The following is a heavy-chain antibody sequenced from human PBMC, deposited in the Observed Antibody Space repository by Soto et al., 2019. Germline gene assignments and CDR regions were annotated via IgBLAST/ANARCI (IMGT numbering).Heavy chain of an antibody. CDR1: GGSISSYY. D-gene: IGHD3-10*01. CDR2: IYTSGST. J-gene: IGHJ5*02. V-gene: IGHV4-4*07. Sequence: PSETLSLTCTVSGGSISSYYWSWIRQPAGKGLEWIGRIYTSGSTNYNPSLKSRVTMSVDTSKNQFSLKLSSVTAADTAVYYCARTNYYGSGSYRNWFDPWGAGTLLTFYS. CDR3: ARTNYYGSGSYRNWFDP.